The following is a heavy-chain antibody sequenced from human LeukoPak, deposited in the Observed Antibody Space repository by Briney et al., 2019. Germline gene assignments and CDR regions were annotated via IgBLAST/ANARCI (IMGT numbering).Heavy chain of an antibody. Sequence: ASVKVSCKASGYTFTNYGINWVRQAPGQGLEWMGWINGYNGNTNYSQKFQGRVTMTTHTSTTTAFMELRSLRSDDTAVYYCARFPGWSMAARQHAFDIWGQGTMVTVSS. CDR1: GYTFTNYG. D-gene: IGHD6-6*01. V-gene: IGHV1-18*04. CDR2: INGYNGNT. CDR3: ARFPGWSMAARQHAFDI. J-gene: IGHJ3*02.